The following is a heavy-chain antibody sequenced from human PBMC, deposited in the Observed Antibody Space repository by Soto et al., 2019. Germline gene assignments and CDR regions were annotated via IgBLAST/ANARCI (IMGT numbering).Heavy chain of an antibody. J-gene: IGHJ4*02. CDR3: AAGGGLPRYY. CDR1: GGSISSGGYS. Sequence: QLQLQESGSGLVKPSQTLSLTCAVSGGSISSGGYSWSWIRQPPGKGLEWIGYIYHSGSTYYNPSLKSRVNIAVDRSKNQFSLKLSSVAAADTAVYYCAAGGGLPRYYWGQGTLVTVSS. CDR2: IYHSGST. V-gene: IGHV4-30-2*01. D-gene: IGHD5-12*01.